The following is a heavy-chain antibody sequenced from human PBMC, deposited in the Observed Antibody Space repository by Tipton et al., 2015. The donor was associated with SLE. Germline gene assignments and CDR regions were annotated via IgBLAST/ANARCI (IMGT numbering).Heavy chain of an antibody. CDR3: ARGSRITIFGVVIAFGS. J-gene: IGHJ5*02. D-gene: IGHD3-3*01. Sequence: QSGAEVKKPGASVKVSCKASGYTFTSYDINWVRQATGQGLEWMGWMNPNSGNTGYAQKFQGRVTMTRNTSISTAYMELSSLRSEDTAVYSCARGSRITIFGVVIAFGSWGQGTLVTVPS. CDR2: MNPNSGNT. V-gene: IGHV1-8*01. CDR1: GYTFTSYD.